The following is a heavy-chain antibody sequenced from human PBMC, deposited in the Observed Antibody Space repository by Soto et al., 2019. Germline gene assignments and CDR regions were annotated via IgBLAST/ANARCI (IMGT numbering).Heavy chain of an antibody. CDR3: ARDKLRTTLPLFDF. J-gene: IGHJ4*02. CDR2: IGYDGSRT. CDR1: GFSFSEYD. Sequence: SRRLSCAASGFSFSEYDMDWVRQAPGKELEWVASIGYDGSRTYYADSVKGRFTISRDNSKKTLYLQMNSLRAEDTAVYYCARDKLRTTLPLFDFWGQG. D-gene: IGHD1-1*01. V-gene: IGHV3-33*01.